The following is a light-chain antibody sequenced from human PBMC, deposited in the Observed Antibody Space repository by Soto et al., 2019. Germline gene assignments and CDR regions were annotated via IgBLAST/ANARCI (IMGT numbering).Light chain of an antibody. CDR2: EVF. CDR3: TSYTSTGTLV. V-gene: IGLV2-14*01. J-gene: IGLJ1*01. CDR1: SSDVGGYNY. Sequence: QSVLTQPASVSGSPGQSITISCTGTSSDVGGYNYVSWYQQHPGKVPKVMIYEVFSRPSGVSIRFSGSKSGNTASLTISGLQAEDEADYYCTSYTSTGTLVFGTGTKVTVL.